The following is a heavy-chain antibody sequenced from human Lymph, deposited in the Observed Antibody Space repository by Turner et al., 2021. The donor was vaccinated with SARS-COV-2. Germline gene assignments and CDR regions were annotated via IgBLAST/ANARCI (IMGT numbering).Heavy chain of an antibody. D-gene: IGHD6-25*01. V-gene: IGHV3-30-3*01. CDR1: VFTFSSYA. CDR2: ISYDGSNK. CDR3: ARDVGAALDY. J-gene: IGHJ4*02. Sequence: QVQLVESGGGVVQPGRSLRLSCAASVFTFSSYAMHWVRQAQGKGLELVALISYDGSNKYYADSVKGRITISRDKSKNTLYLQMNSLRAEDTAVYYCARDVGAALDYWGQGTLVTVSS.